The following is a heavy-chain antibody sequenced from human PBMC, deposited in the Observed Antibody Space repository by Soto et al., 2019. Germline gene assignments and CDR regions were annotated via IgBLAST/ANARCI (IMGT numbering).Heavy chain of an antibody. Sequence: QVQLVQSGAEVKMPGSSVKVSCKTSGVSFNNNGIGWVRQAPGHGLEWMGGVSPPFRTSNYARKFQGRISITADASTGTVNMELSSLTSEDTAQYYCARGLYYGSGSYSPYGMDVWGQGTTVTVSS. CDR2: VSPPFRTS. D-gene: IGHD3-10*01. J-gene: IGHJ6*02. CDR3: ARGLYYGSGSYSPYGMDV. V-gene: IGHV1-69*01. CDR1: GVSFNNNG.